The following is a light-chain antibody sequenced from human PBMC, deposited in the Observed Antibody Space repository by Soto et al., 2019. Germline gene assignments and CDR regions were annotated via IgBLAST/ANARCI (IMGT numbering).Light chain of an antibody. CDR1: QTIRSNY. V-gene: IGKV3-20*01. CDR3: QQYGSSPWT. Sequence: ETVLTQSPGTLSLSPGERATLSCRASQTIRSNYLAWYRQTPGQAPRLLIYGASNRATGIADRFSGSWSGTDFTLIISRLEPEDFALYYCQQYGSSPWTFGQGTKVEIK. CDR2: GAS. J-gene: IGKJ1*01.